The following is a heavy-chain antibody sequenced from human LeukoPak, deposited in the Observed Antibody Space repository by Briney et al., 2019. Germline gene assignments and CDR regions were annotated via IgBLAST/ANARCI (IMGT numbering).Heavy chain of an antibody. CDR1: GFTFSSYS. V-gene: IGHV3-21*01. CDR3: ARDLGAHFDY. CDR2: ISSSSSYI. Sequence: GGSLRLSCAASGFTFSSYSMNWVRQAPGKGLEWVSSISSSSSYIYYADSVKGRFTISRDNAKNSLYLQTNSLRAEDTAVYYCARDLGAHFDYWGQGTLVTVSS. J-gene: IGHJ4*02.